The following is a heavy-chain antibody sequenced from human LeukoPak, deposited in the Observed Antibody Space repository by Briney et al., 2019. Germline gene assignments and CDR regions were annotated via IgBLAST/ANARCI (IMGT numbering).Heavy chain of an antibody. J-gene: IGHJ5*02. D-gene: IGHD4-17*01. CDR3: ASYGDYEEDWFDP. Sequence: PSETLSLTCTVSGGSINDYYWSWIRQPAGKGLEWIGRIYTSGSTNYNPSLKSRVTISVDTSKNQFSLKLSSVTAADTAVYYCASYGDYEEDWFDPWGQGTLVTVSS. CDR2: IYTSGST. V-gene: IGHV4-4*07. CDR1: GGSINDYY.